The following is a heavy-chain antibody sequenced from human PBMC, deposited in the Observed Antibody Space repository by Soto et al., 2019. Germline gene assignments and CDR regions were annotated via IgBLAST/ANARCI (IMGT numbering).Heavy chain of an antibody. J-gene: IGHJ6*02. CDR3: ARDISAGGGSSWYHYYYGMDV. CDR2: IYSSGST. Sequence: PGGSLRLSCAASGFTVSSNYMSWVRQAPGKGLEWVSVIYSSGSTYYADSVKGRFTISRHNSKNTLYLQMNSLRVEDTAVYYCARDISAGGGSSWYHYYYGMDVWGQGTTVTVSS. V-gene: IGHV3-53*01. CDR1: GFTVSSNY. D-gene: IGHD6-13*01.